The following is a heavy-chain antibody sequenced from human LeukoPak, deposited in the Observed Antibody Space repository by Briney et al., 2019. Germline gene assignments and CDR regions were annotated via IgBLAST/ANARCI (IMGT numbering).Heavy chain of an antibody. CDR2: INHSGST. CDR3: ARGYSSGWYYFDY. CDR1: GGSFSGYY. V-gene: IGHV4-34*01. J-gene: IGHJ4*02. Sequence: SETLSLTCAVYGGSFSGYYWSWIRQPPGKGLEWIGEINHSGSTNYNPSLKSRVTISVDTSKNQFSLKLSSVTAADTAVYYCARGYSSGWYYFDYWGQGTLVTVSS. D-gene: IGHD6-19*01.